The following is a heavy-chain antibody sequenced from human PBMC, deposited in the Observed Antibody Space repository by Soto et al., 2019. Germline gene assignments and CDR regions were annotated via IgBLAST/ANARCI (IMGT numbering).Heavy chain of an antibody. V-gene: IGHV5-10-1*01. CDR3: ATHAAQVERRWLDP. J-gene: IGHJ5*02. CDR2: IDPTDSDT. Sequence: PGESLKISCKGSGYSFTPHWNSWVRQMPGKGLEWMGRIDPTDSDTYYSPSFQGHVTFSADKSISTVYLQWSSLKASDTAMYYCATHAAQVERRWLDPGGHGTLVTVSS. D-gene: IGHD1-1*01. CDR1: GYSFTPHW.